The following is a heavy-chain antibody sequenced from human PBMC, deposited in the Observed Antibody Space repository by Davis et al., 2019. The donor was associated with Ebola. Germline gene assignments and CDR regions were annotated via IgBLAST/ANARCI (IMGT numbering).Heavy chain of an antibody. CDR3: AREGYDILTGYPCGMDV. V-gene: IGHV3-30*03. CDR2: ISYDGSNK. J-gene: IGHJ6*02. Sequence: GGSLRLSCAASGFTFSSYGMHWVRQAPGKGLEWVAVISYDGSNKYYADSVKGRFTISRDNSKNTLYLQMNSLRAEDTAVYYCAREGYDILTGYPCGMDVWGQGTTVTVSS. D-gene: IGHD3-9*01. CDR1: GFTFSSYG.